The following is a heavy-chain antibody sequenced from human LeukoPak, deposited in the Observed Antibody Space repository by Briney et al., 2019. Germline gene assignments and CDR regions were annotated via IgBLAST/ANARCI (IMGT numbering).Heavy chain of an antibody. CDR3: ARKGVVGATSGPGPINY. J-gene: IGHJ4*02. Sequence: PSETLSLTCTVSGGSISSSSYYWGWIRQPPGKGLEWIGSLYYSGSTYYNPSLKSRVTISVDTSKNQFSLKLSSVTAADTAVYYCARKGVVGATSGPGPINYWGQGTLVTVSS. CDR1: GGSISSSSYY. V-gene: IGHV4-39*07. D-gene: IGHD1-26*01. CDR2: LYYSGST.